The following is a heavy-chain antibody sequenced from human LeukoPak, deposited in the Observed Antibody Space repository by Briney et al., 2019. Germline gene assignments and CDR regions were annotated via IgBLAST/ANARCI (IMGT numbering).Heavy chain of an antibody. CDR3: ARAPNYYDSSGCMDV. D-gene: IGHD3-22*01. Sequence: GGSLRLSCAASGFTLSSYAMSWVRQAPGKGLEWVSAISGSGSSTYYADSVKGRFTISRDNSKNTLYLQMNSLRAEDTAVYYCARAPNYYDSSGCMDVWGQGTTVTVSS. V-gene: IGHV3-23*01. J-gene: IGHJ6*02. CDR2: ISGSGSST. CDR1: GFTLSSYA.